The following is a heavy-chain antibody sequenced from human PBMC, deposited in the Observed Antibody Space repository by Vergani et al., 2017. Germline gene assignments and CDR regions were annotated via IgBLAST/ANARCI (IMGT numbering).Heavy chain of an antibody. D-gene: IGHD2-21*01. Sequence: EVMLVQSGAEVKKPGESLKISCKYSESSFISNEIAWVRQMSGKGLQWMGNINPIDSKIAYSPSFQGQAIMSLDKSITTAYLQWRSLKASDTAIYYCTGHVPCGDGACLHFKHWGQGTQVTVSS. CDR3: TGHVPCGDGACLHFKH. CDR2: INPIDSKI. V-gene: IGHV5-51*01. CDR1: ESSFISNE. J-gene: IGHJ4*02.